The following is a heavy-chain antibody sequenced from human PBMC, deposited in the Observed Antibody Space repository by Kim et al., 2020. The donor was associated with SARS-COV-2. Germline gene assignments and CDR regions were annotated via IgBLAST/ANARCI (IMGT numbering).Heavy chain of an antibody. Sequence: GKGRFTISRDNAKNTLYLQMNSLRAEDTAVYYCARDRSYDSSGYYQPPDYWGQGTLVTVSS. CDR3: ARDRSYDSSGYYQPPDY. D-gene: IGHD3-22*01. V-gene: IGHV3-53*01. J-gene: IGHJ4*02.